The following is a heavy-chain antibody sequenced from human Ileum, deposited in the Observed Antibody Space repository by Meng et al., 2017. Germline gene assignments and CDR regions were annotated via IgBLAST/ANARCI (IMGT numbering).Heavy chain of an antibody. J-gene: IGHJ3*02. Sequence: GESLKISCAASGFSLVGIHWVRQAPGKGLERVAAVWDNGRSVRYADFAKGGYTISEDNSKKTADLEKNNLYVEDTAIYYCTRDQGGSPFDIWGQGTTVTVSS. CDR3: TRDQGGSPFDI. D-gene: IGHD1-1*01. CDR1: GFSLVG. V-gene: IGHV3-33*01. CDR2: VWDNGRSV.